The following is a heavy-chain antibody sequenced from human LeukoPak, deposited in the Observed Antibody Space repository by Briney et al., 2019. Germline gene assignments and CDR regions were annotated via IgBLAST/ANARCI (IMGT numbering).Heavy chain of an antibody. CDR1: GGSISSYY. Sequence: SETLSLTCTVSGGSISSYYWSWIRQPPGKGLEWIGYIYYSGSTNYNPSLKSRVTISVDTSKNQFSLKLSSVTAADTAVYYCARGLQGTATNWFDPWGQGTLVTVSS. CDR3: ARGLQGTATNWFDP. CDR2: IYYSGST. V-gene: IGHV4-59*01. D-gene: IGHD5-18*01. J-gene: IGHJ5*02.